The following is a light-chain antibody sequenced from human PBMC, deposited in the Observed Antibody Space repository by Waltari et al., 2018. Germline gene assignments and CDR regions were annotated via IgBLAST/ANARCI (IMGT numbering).Light chain of an antibody. Sequence: EIVLTQSPAPLSVSPGERATLSCRASQSVRSNLAWYQQKPGQPPRLLIYGASTRTTGIPARFSGSGSGTEFTLTISSLQSEDFAVYYCQQYNNWPPWTFGQGTKVEIK. CDR2: GAS. CDR1: QSVRSN. J-gene: IGKJ1*01. CDR3: QQYNNWPPWT. V-gene: IGKV3-15*01.